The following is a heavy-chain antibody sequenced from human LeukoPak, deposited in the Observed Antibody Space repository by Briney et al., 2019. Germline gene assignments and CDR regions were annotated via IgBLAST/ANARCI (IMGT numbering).Heavy chain of an antibody. Sequence: SETLSLTCTVSGGSITSYFWSWIRQVPGKGLEWIAYISYSGTTHYNPSLQSRVVISVDASKNQFSLKVRSVTAADTAVYYCAGEDFGGYRFDYWGQGTLVTVSS. V-gene: IGHV4-59*01. J-gene: IGHJ4*02. CDR3: AGEDFGGYRFDY. D-gene: IGHD5-18*01. CDR2: ISYSGTT. CDR1: GGSITSYF.